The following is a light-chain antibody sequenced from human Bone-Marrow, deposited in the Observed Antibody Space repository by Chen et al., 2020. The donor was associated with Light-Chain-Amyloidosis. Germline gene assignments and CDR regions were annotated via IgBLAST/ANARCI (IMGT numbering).Light chain of an antibody. CDR3: QHYSDWPPRT. V-gene: IGKV3-15*01. CDR2: GAS. CDR1: EDISNS. J-gene: IGKJ1*01. Sequence: EIVMTQSPAILAVSPGEGATLTCRASEDISNSLAWYQQKPGQPPTRLMYGASTRDTGFPTRFSGNGSGTEFTRTISGLQSEDVAIYYCQHYSDWPPRTFGQGTKVEI.